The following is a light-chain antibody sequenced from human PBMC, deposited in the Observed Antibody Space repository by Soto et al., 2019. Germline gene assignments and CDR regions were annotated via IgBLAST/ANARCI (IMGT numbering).Light chain of an antibody. J-gene: IGKJ3*01. CDR3: QQYHTLPFT. Sequence: DLQMTQSPSSVSASTGDRVTITCRASQDITGFLNWYQHKSGAAPKVPIYDATQLETGVPSRFSGRGSATYFSFTITSLQPEDVGTYYCQQYHTLPFTFGPGTKVEI. CDR1: QDITGF. CDR2: DAT. V-gene: IGKV1-33*01.